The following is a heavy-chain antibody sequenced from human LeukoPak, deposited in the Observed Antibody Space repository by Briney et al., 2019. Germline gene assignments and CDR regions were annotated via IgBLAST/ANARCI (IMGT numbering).Heavy chain of an antibody. V-gene: IGHV3-20*04. Sequence: GGSLRLSCAASGFTFDDYGMSWVRQAPGKGLEWVSGINWNGGSTVYADSVKGRFTISRDNAKNSLYLQMNSLRAEDTAVYYCARLTYYYDSSGYYLVYYYYYMDVWGKGTTVTISS. D-gene: IGHD3-22*01. J-gene: IGHJ6*03. CDR3: ARLTYYYDSSGYYLVYYYYYMDV. CDR1: GFTFDDYG. CDR2: INWNGGST.